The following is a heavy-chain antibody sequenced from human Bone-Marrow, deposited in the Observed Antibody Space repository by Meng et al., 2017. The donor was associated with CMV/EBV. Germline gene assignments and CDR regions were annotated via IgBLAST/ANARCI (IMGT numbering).Heavy chain of an antibody. Sequence: SVKVSCKASGGTFSSYTISWVRQAPGQGLEWMGRIIPILGIANYAQKFQGRVTITADKSTSTAYMELSSLRSEDTAVYYCARDRPDSSSWYWFDRWGQGTLVTVSS. CDR3: ARDRPDSSSWYWFDR. D-gene: IGHD6-13*01. CDR2: IIPILGIA. V-gene: IGHV1-69*04. J-gene: IGHJ5*02. CDR1: GGTFSSYT.